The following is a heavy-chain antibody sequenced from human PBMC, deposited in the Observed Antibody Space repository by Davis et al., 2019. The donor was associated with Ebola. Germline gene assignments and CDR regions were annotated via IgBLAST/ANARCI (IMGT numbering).Heavy chain of an antibody. CDR2: IYPSEGP. CDR1: GASFNSHY. V-gene: IGHV4-4*07. CDR3: TTNTTPAGFDQ. D-gene: IGHD1-14*01. Sequence: PSETLSLTCTVSGASFNSHYWSWIRQPAGKGLEWIGQIYPSEGPNYNPSLKRRITISVDMSTNQFSLTLTSVTAADPAVYYCTTNTTPAGFDQWGQGTQVSVSA. J-gene: IGHJ5*02.